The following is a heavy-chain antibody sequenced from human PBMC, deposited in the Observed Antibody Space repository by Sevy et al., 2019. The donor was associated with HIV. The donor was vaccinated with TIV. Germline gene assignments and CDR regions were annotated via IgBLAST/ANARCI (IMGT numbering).Heavy chain of an antibody. V-gene: IGHV4-59*11. Sequence: SETLSLTCTVSGVSISTHSWSWIRQPPGKGVEYIGYIYYNGNVNYNPSFQSRVTISGDTSMNQLSLKLTSVTAADTAVYYCAKDMDTFYGMDVWGQGTTVTVSS. CDR2: IYYNGNV. CDR1: GVSISTHS. CDR3: AKDMDTFYGMDV. J-gene: IGHJ6*02. D-gene: IGHD3-10*01.